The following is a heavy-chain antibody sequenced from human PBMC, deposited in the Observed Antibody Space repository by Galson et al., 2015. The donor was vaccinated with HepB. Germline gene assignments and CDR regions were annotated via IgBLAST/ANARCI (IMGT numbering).Heavy chain of an antibody. D-gene: IGHD6-13*01. CDR3: ARERGQQLSLGAFDT. J-gene: IGHJ3*02. Sequence: SLRLSCAASGFTFSSYSMNWVRQAPGKGLEWVSYISSSSSTIYYADSVKGRFTISRDNAKNSLYLQMNSLRAEDTAVYYCARERGQQLSLGAFDTWGQGTMVTVSS. CDR2: ISSSSSTI. CDR1: GFTFSSYS. V-gene: IGHV3-48*01.